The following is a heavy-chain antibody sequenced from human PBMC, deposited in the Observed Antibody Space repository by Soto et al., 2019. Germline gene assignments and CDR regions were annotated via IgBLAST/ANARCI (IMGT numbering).Heavy chain of an antibody. CDR3: ARDPYGHTDYVRNWFDP. Sequence: RASVKVSCKASGYTFTGYYMHWVRQAPGQGLEWMGWINPNSGGTNYAQKFQGRVTMTRDTSISTAYMELSRLRSDDTAVYYCARDPYGHTDYVRNWFDPWGQGTLVTVSS. V-gene: IGHV1-2*02. J-gene: IGHJ5*02. CDR1: GYTFTGYY. D-gene: IGHD4-17*01. CDR2: INPNSGGT.